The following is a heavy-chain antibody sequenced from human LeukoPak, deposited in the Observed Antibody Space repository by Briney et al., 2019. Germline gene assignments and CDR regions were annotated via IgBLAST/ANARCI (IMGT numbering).Heavy chain of an antibody. D-gene: IGHD2-2*01. V-gene: IGHV1-2*02. J-gene: IGHJ3*02. CDR1: GYTFTDYY. CDR2: INPNSGGT. CDR3: AKVVHGTVAFDI. Sequence: GASVKVSCTASGYTFTDYYVHRVRQAPGQGLEWMGWINPNSGGTNYAQKFQGRVTMTRDTSISTAYMDLSRLRSDDTAVYYCAKVVHGTVAFDIWGQGTLVTVSS.